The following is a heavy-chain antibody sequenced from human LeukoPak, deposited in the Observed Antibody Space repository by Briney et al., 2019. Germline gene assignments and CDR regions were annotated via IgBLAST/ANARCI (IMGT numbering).Heavy chain of an antibody. CDR2: IYRCRST. Sequence: GGSLRLSCAASGFTVSRKYMSWVRQAPANGLERVAIIYRCRSTYYADSVNGRFTISRDNSKHTMYPQMNSPRAEDTAVYQCAISTYYYDSSGYHGGFDTWGQGKMVTVSS. V-gene: IGHV3-53*01. J-gene: IGHJ3*02. D-gene: IGHD3-22*01. CDR1: GFTVSRKY. CDR3: AISTYYYDSSGYHGGFDT.